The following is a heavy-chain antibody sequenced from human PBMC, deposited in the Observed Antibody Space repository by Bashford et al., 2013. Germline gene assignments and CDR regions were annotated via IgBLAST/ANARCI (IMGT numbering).Heavy chain of an antibody. D-gene: IGHD6-6*01. CDR2: IIPIFGTA. CDR3: ARDPQGQLVRAMPLDAFDI. Sequence: SVKVSCKASGGTFSSYAISWVRQAPGQGLEWMGGIIPIFGTANYAQKFQGRVTITADKSTSTAYMELSSLRSEDTAVYYCARDPQGQLVRAMPLDAFDIWGQGTMVTVSS. CDR1: GGTFSSYA. V-gene: IGHV1-69*06. J-gene: IGHJ3*02.